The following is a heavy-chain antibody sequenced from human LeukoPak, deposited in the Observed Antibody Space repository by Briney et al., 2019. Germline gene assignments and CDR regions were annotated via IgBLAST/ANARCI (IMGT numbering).Heavy chain of an antibody. CDR3: ARLYDPPFYETSGHHFDS. J-gene: IGHJ4*02. Sequence: SETLSLTSSVSGSSITSYFWSWIRQPPGKGLDWIGHVYSSGTTTYNPSLNSRVSISLDTSKNHFSLKLTSVTAADTAVYYCARLYDPPFYETSGHHFDSWGQGTLVTVSS. D-gene: IGHD3-22*01. V-gene: IGHV4-4*09. CDR1: GSSITSYF. CDR2: VYSSGTT.